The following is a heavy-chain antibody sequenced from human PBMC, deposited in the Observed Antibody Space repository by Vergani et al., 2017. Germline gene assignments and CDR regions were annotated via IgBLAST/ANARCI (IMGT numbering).Heavy chain of an antibody. J-gene: IGHJ3*02. Sequence: EVQLLESGGDLVQPGGSLRLSCAASGFTFIMHAMSWVRQAPGKGLEWVSTLSASDRRTHYADSVKGRFTISRDNSKNTLFLHMNGLRPEDTAVYYCAKVGRSEVAGTFGAFDIWGQGTMVTVSS. CDR1: GFTFIMHA. CDR3: AKVGRSEVAGTFGAFDI. D-gene: IGHD6-19*01. V-gene: IGHV3-23*01. CDR2: LSASDRRT.